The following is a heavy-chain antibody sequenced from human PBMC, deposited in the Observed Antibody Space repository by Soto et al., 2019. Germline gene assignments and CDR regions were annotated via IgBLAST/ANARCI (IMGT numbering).Heavy chain of an antibody. Sequence: VRLVESGGGVVQPGRSQRLSCTASGFSFSSYAMYWFRQPPGKGLEWVAVISKDGMNKNYADSVKGRVTVSRDNANYSLDLQLNSLRGEDTAMYYCARDMYSSDYFVKWFEPWGQGTLVTVSS. CDR3: ARDMYSSDYFVKWFEP. D-gene: IGHD6-19*01. J-gene: IGHJ5*02. V-gene: IGHV3-30*04. CDR2: ISKDGMNK. CDR1: GFSFSSYA.